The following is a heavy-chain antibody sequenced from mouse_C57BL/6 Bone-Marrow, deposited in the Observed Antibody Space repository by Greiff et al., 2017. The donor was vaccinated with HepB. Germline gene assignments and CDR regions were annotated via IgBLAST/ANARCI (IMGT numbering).Heavy chain of an antibody. J-gene: IGHJ4*01. CDR1: GFSLTSYG. Sequence: KQSGPGLVQPSQSLSITCTVSGFSLTSYGVHWVRQSPGKGLEWLGVIWSGGSTDYNAAFISRLSISKDNSKSQVFFKMNSLQADDTAIYYCASYYYDYLYYYAMDYWGQGTSVTVSS. CDR3: ASYYYDYLYYYAMDY. CDR2: IWSGGST. D-gene: IGHD2-4*01. V-gene: IGHV2-2*01.